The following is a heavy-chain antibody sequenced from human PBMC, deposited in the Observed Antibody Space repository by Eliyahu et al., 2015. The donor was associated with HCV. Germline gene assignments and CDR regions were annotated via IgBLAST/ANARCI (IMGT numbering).Heavy chain of an antibody. J-gene: IGHJ4*02. V-gene: IGHV4-4*07. Sequence: QLQLQESGPGLLKPSETLSLTCXVPGGSXNNYYWSWIRQPAGXGLEWIGRIFPSGITNYNPSLKSRVTMSIDTSKNQFSLNLNSVTAADSAVYYCARGSLAPDYWGQGALVTVSS. D-gene: IGHD2-15*01. CDR1: GGSXNNYY. CDR2: IFPSGIT. CDR3: ARGSLAPDY.